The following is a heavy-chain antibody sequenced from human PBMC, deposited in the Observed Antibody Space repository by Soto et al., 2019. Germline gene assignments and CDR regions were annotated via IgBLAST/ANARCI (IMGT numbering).Heavy chain of an antibody. CDR1: GGSFSGYY. Sequence: SETLSLTCAVYGGSFSGYYWSWIRQPPGKGLEWNGEINHSGSTNYNPSLKSRVTISVDTSKNQFSLKLSSVTAADTAVYYCARTAARRGGNSSSRSGFDYWGQGTLVTVSS. V-gene: IGHV4-34*01. CDR2: INHSGST. CDR3: ARTAARRGGNSSSRSGFDY. J-gene: IGHJ4*02. D-gene: IGHD6-6*01.